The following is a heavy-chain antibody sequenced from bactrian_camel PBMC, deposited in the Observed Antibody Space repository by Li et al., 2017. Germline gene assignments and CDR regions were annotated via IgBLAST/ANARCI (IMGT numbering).Heavy chain of an antibody. D-gene: IGHD3*01. CDR1: GFTFRRFP. CDR3: SEAPGADY. J-gene: IGHJ4*01. V-gene: IGHV3S40*01. Sequence: VQLVESGGGLVQPGGSLRLSCAASGFTFRRFPMNWVRQAPGKGLEWVSAINSGGDSTYYADSVKGRFTISGDSAKNTVYLEMNNLKVEDTARYYCSEAPGADYWGQGTQVTVS. CDR2: INSGGDST.